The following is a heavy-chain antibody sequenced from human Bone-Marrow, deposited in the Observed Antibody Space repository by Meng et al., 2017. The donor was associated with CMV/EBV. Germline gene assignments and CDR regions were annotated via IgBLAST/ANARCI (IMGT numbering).Heavy chain of an antibody. D-gene: IGHD3-3*01. V-gene: IGHV3-15*01. CDR3: ARDDYRGLLEWSPLDY. J-gene: IGHJ4*02. CDR1: GFTFSNAW. CDR2: IKSKTDGGTT. Sequence: GGSLRLSCAASGFTFSNAWMSWVRQAPGKGLEWVGRIKSKTDGGTTDYAAPVKGRFTISRDDSKNTLYLQMNSLKTEDTAVYYCARDDYRGLLEWSPLDYWGQGTLVTVSS.